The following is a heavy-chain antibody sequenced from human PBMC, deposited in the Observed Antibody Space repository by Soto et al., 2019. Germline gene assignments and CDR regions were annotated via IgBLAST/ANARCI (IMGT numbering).Heavy chain of an antibody. CDR3: ARGVEEMSTTTAVWSFDL. CDR1: GDTFRSRA. CDR2: IIPFFGTA. V-gene: IGHV1-69*01. D-gene: IGHD1-1*01. J-gene: IGHJ2*01. Sequence: QVQLVQSGAEVKKPGSSVKVSCKASGDTFRSRAFGWVRQAPGQGLEWMGGIIPFFGTANYAQKFQGRVAITADESTTTAYMELSSLRSEDTAVYYCARGVEEMSTTTAVWSFDLWGRGTLVTVSS.